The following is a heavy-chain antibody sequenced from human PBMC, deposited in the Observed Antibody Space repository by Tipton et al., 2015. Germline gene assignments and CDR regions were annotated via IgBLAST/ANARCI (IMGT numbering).Heavy chain of an antibody. CDR1: GGSISSSSYY. Sequence: GLVKPSGTVSLTCALAGGSISSSSYYWAWIRQPPGKGLEWIGSLYFSGSTYYNPSLKSRVTISIDRFKNQFSLRLSSVTAADTAVYYCASPSLPHDRGDYYFQSWGQGSLVTVSS. V-gene: IGHV4-39*01. D-gene: IGHD2-21*02. J-gene: IGHJ4*02. CDR3: ASPSLPHDRGDYYFQS. CDR2: LYFSGST.